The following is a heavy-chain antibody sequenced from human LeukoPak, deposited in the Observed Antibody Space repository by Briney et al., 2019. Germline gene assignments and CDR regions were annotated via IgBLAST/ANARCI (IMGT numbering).Heavy chain of an antibody. J-gene: IGHJ4*02. CDR3: AKPLSPPYFFDY. CDR1: GFTFSSYG. Sequence: WGSLTLSCAASGFTFSSYGMRWLRQAPGKGLEWVAVIWYDGSNKYYADSVKGRFTISRDNSHNMLYLQMNSLRAEDTAVYYCAKPLSPPYFFDYWGQGTLVTVSS. CDR2: IWYDGSNK. V-gene: IGHV3-33*06.